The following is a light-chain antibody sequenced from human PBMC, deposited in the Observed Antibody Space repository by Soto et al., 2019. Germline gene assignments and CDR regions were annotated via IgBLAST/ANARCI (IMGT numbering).Light chain of an antibody. Sequence: EIVLPQSPGTLSLSPGEGATLSCRASQSVSTNFFAWYQQKPGQAPRLLIYGASTRATGIPDRFSGSGSGTDFTLTISRLEPEDFAVYYCQQYGRTSWTFGQGTKV. V-gene: IGKV3-20*01. J-gene: IGKJ1*01. CDR1: QSVSTNF. CDR3: QQYGRTSWT. CDR2: GAS.